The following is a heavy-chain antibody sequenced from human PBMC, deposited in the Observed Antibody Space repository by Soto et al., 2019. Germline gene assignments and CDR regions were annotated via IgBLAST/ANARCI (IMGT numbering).Heavy chain of an antibody. D-gene: IGHD4-4*01. J-gene: IGHJ4*02. Sequence: GESLKISCKDSGFSFASSRIGWVRQMPGKGLEWMGVIYPGDSDTRYSPSFQGQVTISADKSISTAYLQWSSLKASDTARYYCARGDYRVLEFWGQGTLVTVSS. CDR3: ARGDYRVLEF. V-gene: IGHV5-51*01. CDR2: IYPGDSDT. CDR1: GFSFASSR.